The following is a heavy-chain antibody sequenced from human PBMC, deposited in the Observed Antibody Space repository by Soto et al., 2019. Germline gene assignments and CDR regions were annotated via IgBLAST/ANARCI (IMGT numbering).Heavy chain of an antibody. CDR3: AADRSSGGAYSRRWIDP. D-gene: IGHD1-26*01. V-gene: IGHV4-4*02. CDR1: SGSITSSNY. J-gene: IGHJ5*02. Sequence: QVQLQESGPGLVKPAGTLSLTCGVSSGSITSSNYWSWVRQPPGKGQEWIGEIYHSGSTNYNPSPKNGLNITGGDSMNTFSLRLTAWTAAETAVYYCAADRSSGGAYSRRWIDPWGQGTLVTVSS. CDR2: IYHSGST.